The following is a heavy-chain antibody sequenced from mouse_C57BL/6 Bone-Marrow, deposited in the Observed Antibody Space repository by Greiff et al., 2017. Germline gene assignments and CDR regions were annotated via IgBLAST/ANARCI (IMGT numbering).Heavy chain of an antibody. CDR3: AKGVYYSNYAWFAY. D-gene: IGHD2-5*01. CDR2: IWGDGST. V-gene: IGHV2-3*01. CDR1: GFSFTSYC. J-gene: IGHJ3*01. Sequence: VNVVESGPGLVAPSPCLSITCTVSGFSFTSYCVSWVRQPPGKGLEWLGVIWGDGSTNYHSALISRLSSSKDNSKSQVYLKLSSLQADDTATYDGAKGVYYSNYAWFAYWGQGTLVTVSA.